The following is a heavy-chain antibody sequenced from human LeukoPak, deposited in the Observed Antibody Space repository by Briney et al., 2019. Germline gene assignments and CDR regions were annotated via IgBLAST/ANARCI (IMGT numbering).Heavy chain of an antibody. CDR2: IYYSGST. V-gene: IGHV4-39*07. Sequence: SETLSLTCTVSGDSISSSRSYWGWIRQPPGKGLEWIGSIYYSGSTYYNTSLKSRVTISVDTSKNQFSLKLSSVTAADTAMYYCARVRRDIVATIPPYFDYWGQGTLVTVSS. CDR1: GDSISSSRSY. D-gene: IGHD5-12*01. J-gene: IGHJ4*02. CDR3: ARVRRDIVATIPPYFDY.